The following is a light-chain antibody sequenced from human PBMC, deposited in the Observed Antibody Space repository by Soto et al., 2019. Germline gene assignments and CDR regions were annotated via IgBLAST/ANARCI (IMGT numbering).Light chain of an antibody. Sequence: DIVMTQSPLSLPVTPGEPASISCRSSQSLLHSNGYNYLDWYLQKPGQSPQLLIYLGSNRASGVTDSFSVSGSGTDFTLKISRVEAEDVRVYYCMQALQTPITFGPGTRLEIK. CDR3: MQALQTPIT. CDR2: LGS. J-gene: IGKJ5*01. CDR1: QSLLHSNGYNY. V-gene: IGKV2-28*01.